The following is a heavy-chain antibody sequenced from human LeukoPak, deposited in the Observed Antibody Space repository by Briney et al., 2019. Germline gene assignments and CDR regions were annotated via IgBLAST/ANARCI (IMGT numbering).Heavy chain of an antibody. CDR2: IYYSEST. J-gene: IGHJ3*02. V-gene: IGHV4-61*01. Sequence: SETLSLTCTVSGGSVSSGSYYWRWLRQPPGTGLEWIGYIYYSESTNYNPSLKSRVTISVDTSKNQFSLKLSSVTAADTAVYYCARDRASTVTTYDAFDIWGQGTMVTVSS. CDR3: ARDRASTVTTYDAFDI. D-gene: IGHD4-17*01. CDR1: GGSVSSGSYY.